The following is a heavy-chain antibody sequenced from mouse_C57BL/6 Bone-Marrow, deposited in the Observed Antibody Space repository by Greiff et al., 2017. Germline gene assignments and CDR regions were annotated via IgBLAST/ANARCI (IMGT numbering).Heavy chain of an antibody. D-gene: IGHD2-3*01. CDR2: IYPRSGNT. V-gene: IGHV1-81*01. CDR1: GYTFTSYG. CDR3: ARVGWLLLSFPYWYFDV. Sequence: QVQLQQSGAELARPGASVKLSCKASGYTFTSYGISWVKQRTGQGLEWIGEIYPRSGNTYYNEKFKGKATLTADKSSSTAYMELRSLTSEDSAVYFCARVGWLLLSFPYWYFDVWGTGTTVTVSS. J-gene: IGHJ1*03.